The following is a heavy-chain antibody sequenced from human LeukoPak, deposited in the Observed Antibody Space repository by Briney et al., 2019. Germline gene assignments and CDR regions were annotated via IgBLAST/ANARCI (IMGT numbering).Heavy chain of an antibody. CDR1: GFTFSTYW. J-gene: IGHJ4*02. CDR2: IKEDGSEK. V-gene: IGHV3-7*01. Sequence: GGSLRLSCAASGFTFSTYWMSWVGQAPGKGLEWVANIKEDGSEKYYGDSVKGRFTISRDNAKNSLYLQMNSLRAEDTAVYYCARGEDYGTNSFDSWGQGTLVTVSS. CDR3: ARGEDYGTNSFDS. D-gene: IGHD4-17*01.